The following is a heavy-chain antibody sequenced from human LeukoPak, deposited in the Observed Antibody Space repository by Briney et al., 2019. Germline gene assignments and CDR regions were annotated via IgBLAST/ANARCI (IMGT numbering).Heavy chain of an antibody. CDR3: AKSGNGIVGAGRYYYFDY. CDR1: GFTFSSYA. Sequence: PGGSLRLSCAASGFTFSSYAMSWVRQAPGKGLEWVSVISGSGGSTYYADSVKGRFTISRDNSKNTLYLQMNSLRAEDTAVYYCAKSGNGIVGAGRYYYFDYWGQGTLVTVSS. J-gene: IGHJ4*02. V-gene: IGHV3-23*01. CDR2: ISGSGGST. D-gene: IGHD1-26*01.